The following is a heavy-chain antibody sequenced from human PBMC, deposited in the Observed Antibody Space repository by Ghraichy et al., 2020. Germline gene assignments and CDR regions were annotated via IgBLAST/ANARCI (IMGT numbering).Heavy chain of an antibody. CDR2: MSGSRSYI. V-gene: IGHV3-21*01. J-gene: IGHJ5*02. CDR1: GFTVTAYS. D-gene: IGHD2-15*01. Sequence: GGSLRLSCAASGFTVTAYSMNWVRQAPGKGLEWLSVMSGSRSYIRYADSLKGRFTISRDDANNLVFLQMNNLKTEDSGVYYCARDSDVGYCSGDHCPRWFDPWGQGTLVTVSS. CDR3: ARDSDVGYCSGDHCPRWFDP.